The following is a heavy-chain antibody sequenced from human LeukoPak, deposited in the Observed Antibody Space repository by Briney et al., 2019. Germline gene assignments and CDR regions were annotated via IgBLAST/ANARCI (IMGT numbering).Heavy chain of an antibody. Sequence: PSETLSLTCTVSGGFVTRGAYSWTWIRQPVGKGLEWIGRIYTSGDTKYNPSLKSRVTISVGASNNQFSLKLTSVTAADTAVYYCASGDYGAGSPVMRYWGHGTLVIVSS. V-gene: IGHV4-61*02. D-gene: IGHD3-10*01. CDR2: IYTSGDT. J-gene: IGHJ4*01. CDR1: GGFVTRGAYS. CDR3: ASGDYGAGSPVMRY.